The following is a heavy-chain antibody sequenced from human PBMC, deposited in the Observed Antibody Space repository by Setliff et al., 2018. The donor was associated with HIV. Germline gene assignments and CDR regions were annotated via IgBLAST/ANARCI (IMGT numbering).Heavy chain of an antibody. V-gene: IGHV4-34*01. Sequence: SETLSLTCTVYGGSFSGYYWSWIRQPPGMGLEWIGEIDQSGNTNYNPSLKSRVTISADPSKNQFSLKLSSVTAADTAVYYCAREIRGSRAVDQWGQGTLVTVSS. CDR3: AREIRGSRAVDQ. D-gene: IGHD6-13*01. CDR1: GGSFSGYY. CDR2: IDQSGNT. J-gene: IGHJ4*02.